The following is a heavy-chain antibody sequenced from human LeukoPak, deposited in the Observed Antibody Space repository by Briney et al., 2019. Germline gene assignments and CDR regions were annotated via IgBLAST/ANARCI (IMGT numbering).Heavy chain of an antibody. CDR2: FDPEDGET. V-gene: IGHV1-24*01. CDR1: GYTLTELS. Sequence: GASVKVSCKVSGYTLTELSMHWVRQAPGKGLEWVGGFDPEDGETIYAQKFQGRVTMTEDTSTDTAYMELSSLRSEDTAVYYCATGTTIFGVVIMRGPFDYWGQGTLVTVSS. CDR3: ATGTTIFGVVIMRGPFDY. J-gene: IGHJ4*02. D-gene: IGHD3-3*01.